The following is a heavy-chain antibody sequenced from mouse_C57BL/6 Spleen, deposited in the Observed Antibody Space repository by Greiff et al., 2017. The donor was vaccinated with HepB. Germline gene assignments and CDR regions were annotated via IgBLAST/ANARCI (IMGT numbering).Heavy chain of an antibody. Sequence: VHLVESGAELVKPGASVKISCKASGYAFSSYWMNWVKQRPGKGLEWIGQIYPGDGDTNYNGKFKGKATLTADKSSSTAYIQLSSLTSEDSAVYFCAITLYDYDSYYAMDYWGQGTSVTVSS. D-gene: IGHD2-4*01. CDR1: GYAFSSYW. CDR2: IYPGDGDT. CDR3: AITLYDYDSYYAMDY. J-gene: IGHJ4*01. V-gene: IGHV1-80*01.